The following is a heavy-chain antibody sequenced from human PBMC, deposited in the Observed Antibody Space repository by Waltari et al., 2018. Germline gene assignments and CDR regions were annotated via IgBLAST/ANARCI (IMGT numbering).Heavy chain of an antibody. Sequence: QVQLVQSGAEVKKPGFSVKVSCKASGGTFSSYTITWVRQAPGQGLEWMGGSIPFFGTANDAQKFQGRVSITADESTSTAYMELSSLTSEDTAVYYCAGHEGSLYYFDYWGQGTPVTVSS. J-gene: IGHJ4*02. CDR3: AGHEGSLYYFDY. CDR1: GGTFSSYT. V-gene: IGHV1-69*01. CDR2: SIPFFGTA. D-gene: IGHD3-10*01.